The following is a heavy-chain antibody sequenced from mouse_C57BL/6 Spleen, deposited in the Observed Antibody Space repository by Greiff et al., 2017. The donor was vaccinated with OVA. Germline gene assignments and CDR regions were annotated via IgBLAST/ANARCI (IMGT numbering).Heavy chain of an antibody. CDR1: GYTFTSYW. CDR2: IYPGSGST. CDR3: ARSDGVYYGSSYEDWYFDV. Sequence: VQLQQPGAELVKPGASVKMSCKASGYTFTSYWITWVKQRPGQGLEWIGDIYPGSGSTNYNEKFKSKATLTVDTSSSTAYMQLSSLTSEDSAVYYCARSDGVYYGSSYEDWYFDVWGTGTTVTVSS. D-gene: IGHD1-1*01. V-gene: IGHV1-55*01. J-gene: IGHJ1*03.